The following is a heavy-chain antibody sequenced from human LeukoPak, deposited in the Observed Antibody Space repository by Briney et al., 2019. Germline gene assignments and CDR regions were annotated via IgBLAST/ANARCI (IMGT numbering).Heavy chain of an antibody. CDR2: IYYSGTT. D-gene: IGHD1-26*01. Sequence: SETLSLTCTVSGDTLSSYYWSWIRQPPGKGLEWIGNIYYSGTTNYNPSLKSRVTMSVDTSRNQFSLKLSSVTAADTAVYYCAREFSGSYSDYWGQGTLVTVSS. V-gene: IGHV4-59*01. J-gene: IGHJ4*02. CDR1: GDTLSSYY. CDR3: AREFSGSYSDY.